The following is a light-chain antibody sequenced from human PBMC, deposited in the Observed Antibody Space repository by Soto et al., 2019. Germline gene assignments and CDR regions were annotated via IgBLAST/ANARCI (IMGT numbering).Light chain of an antibody. Sequence: EIVLTQSPGTLSLSPVERATLSCMASQSVSSSYLAWYQQKPGQAPRLLIYGASSRATGIPDRFSGSGSGTDFTLTISRLEPEDFAAYYCQHYITSLTTFGQGTKVDIK. CDR1: QSVSSSY. V-gene: IGKV3-20*01. J-gene: IGKJ1*01. CDR2: GAS. CDR3: QHYITSLTT.